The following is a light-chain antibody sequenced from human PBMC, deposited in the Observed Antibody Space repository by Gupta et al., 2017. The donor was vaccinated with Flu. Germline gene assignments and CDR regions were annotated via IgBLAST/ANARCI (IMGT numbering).Light chain of an antibody. V-gene: IGKV1-39*01. CDR1: QSISSY. CDR2: AAS. J-gene: IGKJ3*01. Sequence: DIQMTQSPSSLSASVGDRVTITCRASQSISSYLNWYQQKPGKAPKLLIYAASRLQSGVPSRFSGRRYERDFTLTSIWRQNKDFPTYFARHSYSTRLFGPGTKVDIK. CDR3: RHSYSTRL.